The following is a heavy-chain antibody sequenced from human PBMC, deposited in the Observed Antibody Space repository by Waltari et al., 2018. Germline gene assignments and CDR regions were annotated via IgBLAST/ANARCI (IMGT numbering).Heavy chain of an antibody. J-gene: IGHJ1*01. V-gene: IGHV4-34*01. Sequence: QVQLQQWGAGLLKPSATLSLTSAVYGGSFSGYSCSWLRPPPGKGLEWIGEINHSGSTNYNPSLKSRVTISVDTSKNQFSLKLSSVTAADTAVYYCARGRSSGYLGTRYFQHWGQGTLVTVSS. D-gene: IGHD3-22*01. CDR1: GGSFSGYS. CDR3: ARGRSSGYLGTRYFQH. CDR2: INHSGST.